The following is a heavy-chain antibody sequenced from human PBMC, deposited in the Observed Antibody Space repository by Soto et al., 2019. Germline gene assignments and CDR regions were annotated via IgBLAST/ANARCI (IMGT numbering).Heavy chain of an antibody. Sequence: SETLSLTCTVSGGSISSHYWSWIRQPPGQGLEWIGNVYYSGSTYYNPSLKSRITISVDTSKSQISLRLSSVTAADTAVYYCARHVHNQGYEYYFASWGQGTLVTVSS. V-gene: IGHV4-59*08. J-gene: IGHJ4*02. CDR3: ARHVHNQGYEYYFAS. D-gene: IGHD3-3*01. CDR1: GGSISSHY. CDR2: VYYSGST.